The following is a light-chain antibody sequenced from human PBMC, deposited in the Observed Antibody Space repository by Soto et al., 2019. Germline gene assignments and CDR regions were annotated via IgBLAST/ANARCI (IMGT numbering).Light chain of an antibody. V-gene: IGKV1-9*01. CDR2: AAS. Sequence: DIQLTQSPSFLSASVGDRVTITCRASQGISSYLALYQQKPGKSPKLLIYAASTLQSGVPSRFSGTRSGTAFTRTISSLQPEDFATYYCQQLNSYPHITCGPGTKVDIK. CDR1: QGISSY. CDR3: QQLNSYPHIT. J-gene: IGKJ3*01.